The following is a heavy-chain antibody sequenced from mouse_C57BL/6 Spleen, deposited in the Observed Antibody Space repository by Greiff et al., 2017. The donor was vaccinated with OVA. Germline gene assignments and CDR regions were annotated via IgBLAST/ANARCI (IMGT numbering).Heavy chain of an antibody. CDR3: ARQERGYGNYKY. Sequence: VQLQQPGTELVKPGASVKLSCKASGYTFTSYWMHWVKQRPGQGLEWIGNINPSNGGTNYNEKFKSKATLTVDKSSSTAYMLLSSLTSEDSAVYYCARQERGYGNYKYWGKGTTLTVSS. CDR1: GYTFTSYW. D-gene: IGHD2-1*01. CDR2: INPSNGGT. V-gene: IGHV1-53*01. J-gene: IGHJ2*01.